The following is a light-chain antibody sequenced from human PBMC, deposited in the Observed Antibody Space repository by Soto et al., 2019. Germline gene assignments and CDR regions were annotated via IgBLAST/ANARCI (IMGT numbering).Light chain of an antibody. J-gene: IGKJ3*01. CDR1: QSVSSKY. Sequence: EIVLTQSPGTLSLSPGERATLSCRASQSVSSKYLAWYQQKPGQAPRVLIYGTSIRASGVPERFSGGGSGTDFTLTITRLEPEDFAVYYSLQYGSSLFTFGPGT. V-gene: IGKV3-20*01. CDR3: LQYGSSLFT. CDR2: GTS.